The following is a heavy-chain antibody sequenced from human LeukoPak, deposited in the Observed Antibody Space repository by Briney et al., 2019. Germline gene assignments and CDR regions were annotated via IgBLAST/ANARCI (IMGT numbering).Heavy chain of an antibody. CDR2: INHSGST. J-gene: IGHJ6*03. CDR3: ASIAAAYRYYYYMDV. Sequence: SETLSLTCAVYGGSFSGYYWSWIRQPPGKGLEWIGEINHSGSTNYNPSLKSRVTISVDTSKNQFSLKLSSVTAADTAVYYCASIAAAYRYYYYMDVWGKGTTVTVSS. CDR1: GGSFSGYY. V-gene: IGHV4-34*01. D-gene: IGHD6-13*01.